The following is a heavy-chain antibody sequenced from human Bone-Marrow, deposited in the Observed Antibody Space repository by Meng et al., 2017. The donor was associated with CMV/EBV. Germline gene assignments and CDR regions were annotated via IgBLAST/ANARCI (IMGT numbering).Heavy chain of an antibody. CDR1: GGSISSSSYY. CDR2: IYYSGST. V-gene: IGHV4-39*06. D-gene: IGHD1-26*01. J-gene: IGHJ5*02. CDR3: ARSWELNWFDP. Sequence: RLRRQESGPGLVKPSETLSLTCTVSGGSISSSSYYWGWIRQPPGKGLEWIGSIYYSGSTYYNPSLKSRVTISVDTSKNQFSLKLSSVTAADTAVYYCARSWELNWFDPWGQGTLVTVSS.